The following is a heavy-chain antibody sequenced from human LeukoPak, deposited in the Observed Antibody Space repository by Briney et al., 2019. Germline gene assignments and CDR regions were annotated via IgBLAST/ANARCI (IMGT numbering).Heavy chain of an antibody. CDR1: GGTFSSYA. Sequence: SVKVSCKASGGTFSSYAISWVRQAPGQGLEWMGGTIPIFGTANYAQKFQGRVTITADESTSTAYMELSSLRSEDTAVYYWARTGSTGTYDYFDYWGQGTLVTVSS. J-gene: IGHJ4*02. D-gene: IGHD1-1*01. CDR2: TIPIFGTA. V-gene: IGHV1-69*13. CDR3: ARTGSTGTYDYFDY.